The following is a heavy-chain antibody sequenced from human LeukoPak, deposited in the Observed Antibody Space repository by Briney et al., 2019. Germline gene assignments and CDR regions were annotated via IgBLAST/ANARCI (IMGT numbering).Heavy chain of an antibody. Sequence: PSETLSLTCTVSGGSISSSSYYWGWIRQPPGKRLEWIGSIYYSGSTYYNPSLKSRVTISVDTSKNQFSLKLSSVTAEDTALYYCARTEWELGPYAFDIWGQGTMVTASS. CDR3: ARTEWELGPYAFDI. D-gene: IGHD7-27*01. J-gene: IGHJ3*02. CDR1: GGSISSSSYY. V-gene: IGHV4-39*07. CDR2: IYYSGST.